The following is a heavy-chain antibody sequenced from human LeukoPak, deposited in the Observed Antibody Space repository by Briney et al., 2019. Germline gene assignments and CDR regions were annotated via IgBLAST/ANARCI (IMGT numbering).Heavy chain of an antibody. J-gene: IGHJ4*02. CDR2: ISWNSGSI. CDR3: AKDDGYSSGWYDY. D-gene: IGHD6-19*01. CDR1: RFTFDDYA. V-gene: IGHV3-9*01. Sequence: GGSLRLSCAASRFTFDDYAMHWVRQAPGKGLEWVSGISWNSGSIGYADSVKGRFTISRDNAKNSLYLQMNSLRAEDTALYYCAKDDGYSSGWYDYWGQGTLVTVSS.